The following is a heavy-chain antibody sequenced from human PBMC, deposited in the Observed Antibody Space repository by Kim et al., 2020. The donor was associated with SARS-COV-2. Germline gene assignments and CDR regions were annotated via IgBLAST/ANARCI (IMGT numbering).Heavy chain of an antibody. CDR2: MNPNSGNT. CDR1: GYTFTSYD. Sequence: ASVKVSCKASGYTFTSYDINWVRQATGQGLEWMGWMNPNSGNTGYAQKFQGRVTMTRNTSISTAYMELSSLRSEDTAVYYCARAVSRITVIVVGPLRGYYMDVWGKGTTVTVSS. D-gene: IGHD3-22*01. V-gene: IGHV1-8*01. J-gene: IGHJ6*03. CDR3: ARAVSRITVIVVGPLRGYYMDV.